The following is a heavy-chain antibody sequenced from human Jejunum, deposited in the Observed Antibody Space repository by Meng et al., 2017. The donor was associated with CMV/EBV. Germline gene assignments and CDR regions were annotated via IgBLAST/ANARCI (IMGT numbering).Heavy chain of an antibody. CDR2: LSGIINDL. Sequence: FATSSLLFSAYSMNSLRQAPGNWLECVSSLSGIINDLYYADSVTRRVPIPTDNANPSLFLQMHSLRAEDTAVYYCARDSSYGVFWYWGQGTLVTVSS. J-gene: IGHJ4*02. CDR1: SLLFSAYS. CDR3: ARDSSYGVFWY. D-gene: IGHD3-3*01. V-gene: IGHV3-21*01.